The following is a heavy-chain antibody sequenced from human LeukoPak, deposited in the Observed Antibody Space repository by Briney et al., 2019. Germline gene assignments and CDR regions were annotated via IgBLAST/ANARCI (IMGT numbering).Heavy chain of an antibody. CDR3: AKSIASAGTNSCYYMDV. CDR2: ICHSGTT. J-gene: IGHJ6*03. CDR1: GYSISSGYY. V-gene: IGHV4-38-2*02. D-gene: IGHD6-13*01. Sequence: SETLSLTCTVSGYSISSGYYWGWIRQPPGKGRGGFGSICHSGTTYYNPSLKSRVTISVDTSKNQFSLRLSSVTAADTAVYFCAKSIASAGTNSCYYMDVWGTGTTVTVSS.